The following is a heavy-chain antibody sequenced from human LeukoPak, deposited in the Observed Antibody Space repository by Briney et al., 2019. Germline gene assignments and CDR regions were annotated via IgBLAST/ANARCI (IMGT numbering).Heavy chain of an antibody. D-gene: IGHD3-22*01. CDR3: ASSYYYDSSGYYWGDY. J-gene: IGHJ4*02. Sequence: PSETLSLTCTVSGGSISSGGYYWSWIRQPPGKGLEWIGYIYHSGSTYYNPSLKSRVTISVDRSKNQFSLKLSSVTAADTAVYYCASSYYYDSSGYYWGDYWGQGTLVTVSS. V-gene: IGHV4-30-2*01. CDR2: IYHSGST. CDR1: GGSISSGGYY.